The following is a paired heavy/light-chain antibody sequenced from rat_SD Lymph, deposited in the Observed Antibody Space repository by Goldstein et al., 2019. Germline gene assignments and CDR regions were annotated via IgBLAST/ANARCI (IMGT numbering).Heavy chain of an antibody. CDR3: ARGRDFDY. CDR1: GFTFSNYG. CDR2: ISSGSSYI. Sequence: EVQLVESGGGLVQPGRSLKLSCVASGFTFSNYGMNWIRQAPGKGLEWVAYISSGSSYIYYAETVKGRFTISRDNAKNTLYLQMTSLRSEDTALYYCARGRDFDYWGQGVMVTVSS. V-gene: IGHV5-34*01. D-gene: IGHD1-4*01. J-gene: IGHJ2*01.
Light chain of an antibody. J-gene: IGKJ4*01. V-gene: IGKV2S6*01. Sequence: DIVMTQGALPNPVPSGESASITCQSSKSLLHSNGKTYLNWYLQRPGQSPQLLIYWMSTRASGVSDRFSGSGSGTDFTLKISSVEAEDVGVYYCQQFLEYPRTFGSGTKLEIK. CDR1: KSLLHSNGKTY. CDR3: QQFLEYPRT. CDR2: WMS.